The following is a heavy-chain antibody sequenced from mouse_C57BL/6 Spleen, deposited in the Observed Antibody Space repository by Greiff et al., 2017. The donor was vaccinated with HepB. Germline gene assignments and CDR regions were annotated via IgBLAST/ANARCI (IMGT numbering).Heavy chain of an antibody. CDR1: GYSFTSYY. D-gene: IGHD1-1*01. CDR2: IYPGSGNT. J-gene: IGHJ3*01. CDR3: AREGDYYGSQAWFAY. Sequence: VQLQESGPELVKPGASVKISCKASGYSFTSYYIHWVKQRPGQGLEWIGWIYPGSGNTKYNEKFKGKATLTADTSSSTAYMQLSSLTSEDSAVYYCAREGDYYGSQAWFAYWGQGTLVTVSA. V-gene: IGHV1-66*01.